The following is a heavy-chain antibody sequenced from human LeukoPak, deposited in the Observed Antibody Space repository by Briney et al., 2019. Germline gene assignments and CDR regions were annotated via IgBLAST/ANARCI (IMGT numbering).Heavy chain of an antibody. CDR1: GFTFSSYA. CDR3: AKGQEGESRLDS. Sequence: PGGSLRLSCAASGFTFSSYAMTWVRQAPGKGLEWVRFTISRDNSKNTLYLQMNSLRAEDTALYFCAKGQEGESRLDSWGQGTLVTVSS. V-gene: IGHV3-23*01. D-gene: IGHD3-10*01. J-gene: IGHJ4*02.